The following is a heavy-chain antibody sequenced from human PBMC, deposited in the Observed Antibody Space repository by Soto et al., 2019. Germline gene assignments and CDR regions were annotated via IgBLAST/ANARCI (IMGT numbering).Heavy chain of an antibody. D-gene: IGHD4-17*01. CDR2: ISGSGGST. J-gene: IGHJ4*02. V-gene: IGHV3-23*01. CDR1: GFTFSSYA. Sequence: EVQLLESGGGLVQPGGSLRLSCAASGFTFSSYAMSWVRQAPGKGLEWVSAISGSGGSTYYAASVKGRFTISRDNSKNTLYLQMNSLRAEDTAVYYCAKDSDYGDYKYYFDYWGQGTLVTVSS. CDR3: AKDSDYGDYKYYFDY.